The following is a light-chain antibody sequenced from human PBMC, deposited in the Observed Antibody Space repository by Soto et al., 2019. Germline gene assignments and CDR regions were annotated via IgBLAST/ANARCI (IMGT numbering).Light chain of an antibody. CDR1: SGHSTYA. J-gene: IGLJ2*01. Sequence: QLVLTQSPSASASLGASVKLTCTLSSGHSTYAIAWHQQQPEKGPRYLMKLNSDGSHSKGDGIPDRFSGSSSGAERYLTISSLQSGDEADYYCQTWGTGIQVIFGGGTKLTVL. V-gene: IGLV4-69*01. CDR3: QTWGTGIQVI. CDR2: LNSDGSH.